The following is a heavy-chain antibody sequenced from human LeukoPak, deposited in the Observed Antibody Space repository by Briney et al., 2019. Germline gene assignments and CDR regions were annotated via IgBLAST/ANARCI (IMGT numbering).Heavy chain of an antibody. J-gene: IGHJ4*02. D-gene: IGHD3-22*01. V-gene: IGHV3-30-3*02. CDR2: ISDDGSRQ. CDR1: GFTFSNYA. Sequence: PGRSLRLSCAATGFTFSNYAIHWGRQAPGKGLEWVAFISDDGSRQHYADSVKGRFTISRDNSKNTLYMQMNSLRAEDTAVYYCAKSHDSSGSDYWGQGTLVTVSS. CDR3: AKSHDSSGSDY.